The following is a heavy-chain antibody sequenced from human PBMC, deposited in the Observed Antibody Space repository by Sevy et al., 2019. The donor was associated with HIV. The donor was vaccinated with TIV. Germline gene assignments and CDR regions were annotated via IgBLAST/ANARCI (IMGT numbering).Heavy chain of an antibody. CDR2: IYYSGST. CDR1: GGSISGNF. V-gene: IGHV4-59*03. Sequence: SETLSLTCSVSGGSISGNFWTWIRQPPGKGLEWIGYIYYSGSTNSNPSLKSRVSISLDTSKNQFSLRLNSVTAADTAVYYCAGRSGSYYDAFHNWGQGTMVTVSS. CDR3: AGRSGSYYDAFHN. J-gene: IGHJ3*02. D-gene: IGHD1-26*01.